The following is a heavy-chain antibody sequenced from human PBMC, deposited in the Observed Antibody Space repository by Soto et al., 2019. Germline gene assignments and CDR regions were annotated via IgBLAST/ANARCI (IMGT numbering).Heavy chain of an antibody. Sequence: PSETLSLTCTVSGGSISSYYWSWIRHPPGNGLEWIGYIYYSGSTNYNPSLKSRVTISVDTSKNQFSLKLSSVTAADTAVYYCARVHYYDFWSPNNWFNPWGQGTLVTSPQ. CDR2: IYYSGST. V-gene: IGHV4-59*01. J-gene: IGHJ5*02. CDR1: GGSISSYY. CDR3: ARVHYYDFWSPNNWFNP. D-gene: IGHD3-3*01.